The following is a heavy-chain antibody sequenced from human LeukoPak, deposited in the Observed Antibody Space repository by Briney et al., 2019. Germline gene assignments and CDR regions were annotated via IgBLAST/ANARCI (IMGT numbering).Heavy chain of an antibody. CDR1: GGSFSGYY. V-gene: IGHV4-34*01. CDR2: INHSGST. J-gene: IGHJ4*02. D-gene: IGHD1/OR15-1a*01. Sequence: PSETLSLTCAVYGGSFSGYYWXXXXXXXXXXXEWIGEINHSGSTNYNPSLKSRVTISVDTSKNQFSLKLSSVTAADTAVYYCARSPRGTYFDYWGQGTLVTVSS. CDR3: ARSPRGTYFDY.